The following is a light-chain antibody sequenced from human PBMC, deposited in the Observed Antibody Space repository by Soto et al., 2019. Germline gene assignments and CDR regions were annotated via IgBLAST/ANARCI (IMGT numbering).Light chain of an antibody. V-gene: IGKV3-15*01. CDR1: QSVGNN. Sequence: EIVMTQSPATLSVSPGERVTLSCRASQSVGNNLAWYQQKPGQAPRLLIYGASTRITGIPARFSGSGSGTEFILTISSLQSEDFAVYYCQQYNNWLPKFGQGTKVEIK. CDR2: GAS. J-gene: IGKJ1*01. CDR3: QQYNNWLPK.